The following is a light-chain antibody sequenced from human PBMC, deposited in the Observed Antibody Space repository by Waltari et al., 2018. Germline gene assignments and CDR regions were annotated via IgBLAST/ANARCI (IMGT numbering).Light chain of an antibody. CDR3: QQLGNYPIT. J-gene: IGKJ5*01. V-gene: IGKV1-9*01. Sequence: DIQLTQSTSFLSASVGDRVTITCRASQGINSYLSWYQQKPGKAPKLLIYGASTLQSGIPSRFSGIGSGTEFTLTISSLQPEDSATYYCQQLGNYPITFGQGTRVETK. CDR2: GAS. CDR1: QGINSY.